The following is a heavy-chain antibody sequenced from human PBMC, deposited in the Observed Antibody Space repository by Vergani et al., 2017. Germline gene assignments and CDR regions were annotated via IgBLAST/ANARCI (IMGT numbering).Heavy chain of an antibody. D-gene: IGHD1-26*01. CDR2: INPNSGGT. Sequence: QVQLVQSGAEVKKPGASVKVSCKASGYTFTGYYMHWVRQAPGQGLEWMGWINPNSGGTNYAQKFQGRVTMTTDTSTSTAYMELRSLRSDETAVYYCARWEVGATRIYAFDIWGQGTMVTVSS. CDR1: GYTFTGYY. CDR3: ARWEVGATRIYAFDI. J-gene: IGHJ3*02. V-gene: IGHV1-2*02.